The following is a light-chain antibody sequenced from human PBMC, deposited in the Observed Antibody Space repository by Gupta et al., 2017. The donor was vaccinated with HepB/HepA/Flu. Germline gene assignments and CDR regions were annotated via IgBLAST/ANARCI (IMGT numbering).Light chain of an antibody. CDR2: GVS. J-gene: IGLJ3*02. V-gene: IGLV2-23*02. CDR1: SSDVGSYNL. Sequence: QSALTQPASVSVSRGQSITISCTGTSSDVGSYNLDSWYQQHPGKVPKLMRYGVSKRPSGVSNCVSGAQSGNKAPLTIAGLQADDEAYYYCCFYDGSRTVVFGGGNKLTVL. CDR3: CFYDGSRTVV.